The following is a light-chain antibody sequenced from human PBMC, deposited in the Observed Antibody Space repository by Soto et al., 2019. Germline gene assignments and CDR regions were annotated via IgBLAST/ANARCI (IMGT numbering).Light chain of an antibody. CDR1: SSDVGGYNY. J-gene: IGLJ2*01. CDR3: KSYTSGSTLVV. Sequence: QSALTQPASVSGSPGQSITISCTGTSSDVGGYNYVSWYQQHPGKAPKVMIYDVSNRPSGVSNRFSGSKSGNTASLTIFGLQAEDEADYYCKSYTSGSTLVVFGGGTQLTVL. V-gene: IGLV2-14*01. CDR2: DVS.